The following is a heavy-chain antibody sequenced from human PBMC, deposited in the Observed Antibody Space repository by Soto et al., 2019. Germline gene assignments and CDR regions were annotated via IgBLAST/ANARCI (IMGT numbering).Heavy chain of an antibody. CDR2: ISYSGTT. J-gene: IGHJ5*02. D-gene: IGHD5-18*01. V-gene: IGHV4-30-4*01. CDR3: ASGRGYSYGLDP. Sequence: QVQLQESGPGLMKPSQTLSLTCTVSGDSISSNNNYWSWIRQPPGEGLEWIGFISYSGTTSYSPSLKSRVAISLDTTKNQFSLSLSSVTAADTAVYYCASGRGYSYGLDPWGQGTLVTVSS. CDR1: GDSISSNNNY.